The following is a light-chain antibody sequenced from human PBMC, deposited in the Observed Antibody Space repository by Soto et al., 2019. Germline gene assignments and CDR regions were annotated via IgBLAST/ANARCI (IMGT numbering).Light chain of an antibody. Sequence: IFMTQSPATLSVSPGGRATLSCRASEDVSSKLAWYQQKPGLPPRLVIYDASTRATGIPGRFSGSGSGKDFNLTISGLQSEDFASYYCLQYDTWPPGTFGQGTKVEI. CDR2: DAS. V-gene: IGKV3-15*01. J-gene: IGKJ1*01. CDR1: EDVSSK. CDR3: LQYDTWPPGT.